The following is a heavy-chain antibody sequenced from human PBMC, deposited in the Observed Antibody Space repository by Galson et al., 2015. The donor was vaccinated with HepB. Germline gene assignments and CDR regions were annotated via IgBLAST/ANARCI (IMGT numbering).Heavy chain of an antibody. V-gene: IGHV3-30*03. CDR2: VSYEGTKT. D-gene: IGHD5-12*01. CDR3: ARKYSDYDYEPWVFDY. CDR1: GFPFSQYA. Sequence: SLRLSCATSGFPFSQYAIHWVRQAPGKGLDWVALVSYEGTKTYYTDSVKGRFTVSRDNSKRTVYLQMNSLRAEDTAVYYCARKYSDYDYEPWVFDYWGLGTLVTVSS. J-gene: IGHJ4*02.